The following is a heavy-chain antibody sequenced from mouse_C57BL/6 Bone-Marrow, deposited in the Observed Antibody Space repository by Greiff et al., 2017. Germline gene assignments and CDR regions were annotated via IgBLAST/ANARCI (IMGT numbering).Heavy chain of an antibody. V-gene: IGHV1-47*01. Sequence: VQLQQSGAELVKPGASVKMSCKASGYTFTTYPIEWMKQNHGKSLEWIGNFHPYNDDTKYNEKFKGKATLTVEKSSSTVYLELSRLTSDDSAVYDCARKGNSNHWYFDFWGTGTTVTVSS. CDR3: ARKGNSNHWYFDF. J-gene: IGHJ1*03. CDR1: GYTFTTYP. D-gene: IGHD2-5*01. CDR2: FHPYNDDT.